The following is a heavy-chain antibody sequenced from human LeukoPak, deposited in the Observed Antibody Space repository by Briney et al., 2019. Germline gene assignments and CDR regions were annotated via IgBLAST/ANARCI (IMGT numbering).Heavy chain of an antibody. J-gene: IGHJ4*02. V-gene: IGHV3-23*01. CDR2: ISGSGRGT. Sequence: GGSLRLSCAASGFTFSSYAMSWVRQAPGKGLEWVSAISGSGRGTYYADSVKGRFTISRDNSKNTLYLQMNSLRAEDTAVYYCAKDLGDYGDLSYYFDYWGQGTLVTASS. CDR1: GFTFSSYA. CDR3: AKDLGDYGDLSYYFDY. D-gene: IGHD4-17*01.